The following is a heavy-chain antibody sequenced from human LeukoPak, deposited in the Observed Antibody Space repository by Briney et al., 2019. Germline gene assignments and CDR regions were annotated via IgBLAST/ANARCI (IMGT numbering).Heavy chain of an antibody. V-gene: IGHV3-74*01. CDR3: ARAPSEIGGYYPEYFRH. D-gene: IGHD3-22*01. CDR1: GFTFSSYW. CDR2: IKSDGST. Sequence: GGSLRLSCAASGFTFSSYWMHWVRQAPGKGRVWVSRIKSDGSTNYADSVKGRFTISRDNAKNTVSLQMNSLRAEDTGVYYCARAPSEIGGYYPEYFRHWGQGTLVTVSS. J-gene: IGHJ1*01.